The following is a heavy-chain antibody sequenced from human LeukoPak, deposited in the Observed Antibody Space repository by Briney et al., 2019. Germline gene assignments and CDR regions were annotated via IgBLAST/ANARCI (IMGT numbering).Heavy chain of an antibody. CDR3: ATLGGHSLAAQNGY. D-gene: IGHD3-16*01. V-gene: IGHV1-2*02. CDR1: GYTFTGPF. J-gene: IGHJ1*01. Sequence: ASVEVSCKTSGYTFTGPFMHWVRQAPGQGLEWMGWINPKNGGTTYAQSLQGRVIMTTDTSITTAYMELTRLTSDDTAVYYCATLGGHSLAAQNGYWGQGTLVTVSS. CDR2: INPKNGGT.